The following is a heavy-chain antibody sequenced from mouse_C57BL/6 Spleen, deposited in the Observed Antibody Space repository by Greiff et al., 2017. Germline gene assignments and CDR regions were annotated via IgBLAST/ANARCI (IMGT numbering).Heavy chain of an antibody. V-gene: IGHV1-81*01. CDR2: IYPRSGNT. Sequence: VKLMESGAELARPGASVKLSCKASGYTFTSYGISWVKQRTGQGLEWIGEIYPRSGNTYYNEKFKGKATLTADKSSSTAYMELRSLTSEDSAVYFCAREGAYGNYEGWFAYWGQGTLVTVSA. D-gene: IGHD2-1*01. CDR3: AREGAYGNYEGWFAY. J-gene: IGHJ3*01. CDR1: GYTFTSYG.